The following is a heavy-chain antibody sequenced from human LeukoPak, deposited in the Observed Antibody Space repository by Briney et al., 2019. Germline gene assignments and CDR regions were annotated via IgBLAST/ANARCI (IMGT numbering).Heavy chain of an antibody. CDR1: GFTFTDYW. J-gene: IGHJ4*02. D-gene: IGHD1-1*01. CDR3: LRTARLIES. CDR2: IKQDGSEQ. Sequence: GGPLRLSCAASGFTFTDYWMSRVRQAPGKGRKCVANIKQDGSEQNYVDSVRGRFTISRDNAKNSLYLQMNSLRADDTAVYYCLRTARLIESWGQGTLVTVSS. V-gene: IGHV3-7*01.